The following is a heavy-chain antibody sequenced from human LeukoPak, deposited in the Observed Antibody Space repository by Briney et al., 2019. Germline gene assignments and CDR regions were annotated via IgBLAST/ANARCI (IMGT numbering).Heavy chain of an antibody. CDR2: INHSGST. Sequence: SETLSLTCAVYGGSFSGYYWSWIRQPPGKGLEWIGEINHSGSTNYNPSLKSRVTISVDTSKNQFSLKLSSVTAADTAVYYCARQSPSGHFDYWGQGTLVTVSS. CDR3: ARQSPSGHFDY. J-gene: IGHJ4*02. D-gene: IGHD6-25*01. V-gene: IGHV4-34*01. CDR1: GGSFSGYY.